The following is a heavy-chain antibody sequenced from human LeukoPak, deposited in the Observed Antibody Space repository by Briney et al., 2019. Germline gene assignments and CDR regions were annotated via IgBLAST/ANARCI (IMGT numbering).Heavy chain of an antibody. CDR2: ISSSGSTI. J-gene: IGHJ5*02. Sequence: GGSLRLSCAASGFTFSSYEMNWVRQAPGKGLEWVSYISSSGSTIYYADSVKGRFTISRDNSKNTLYLQMNSLRAEDTAVYYCAKDPYCSGGSCHNWFDPWGQGTLVTVSS. D-gene: IGHD2-15*01. CDR3: AKDPYCSGGSCHNWFDP. V-gene: IGHV3-48*03. CDR1: GFTFSSYE.